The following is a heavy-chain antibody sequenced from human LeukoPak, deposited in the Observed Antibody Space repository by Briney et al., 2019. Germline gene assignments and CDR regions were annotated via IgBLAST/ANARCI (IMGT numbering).Heavy chain of an antibody. CDR2: ISWNSGSL. J-gene: IGHJ4*02. CDR1: GFTFVDYA. D-gene: IGHD3-16*01. Sequence: GRSLRLSCAAAGFTFVDYAMHWVRQAPGKCLEWVSGISWNSGSLGYADSVKDRFTISRDNAKNSLYLQMNSLRGEDMALYYCAKGVARLSPFTSFDYWGQGTLVTVSS. V-gene: IGHV3-9*03. CDR3: AKGVARLSPFTSFDY.